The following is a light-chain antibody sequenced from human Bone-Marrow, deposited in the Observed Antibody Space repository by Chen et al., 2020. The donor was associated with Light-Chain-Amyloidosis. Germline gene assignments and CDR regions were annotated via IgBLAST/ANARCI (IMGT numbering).Light chain of an antibody. V-gene: IGLV1-40*01. CDR3: QSYDTRLRGSV. CDR2: GNS. Sequence: QSVLTQPPSVSGAPGQRVTITCTGSSSNIGAGYDVHWYQQLPGTAPKLLIYGNSNRPSGVPDRFSGSKSGSSASLAITGLRADDEADYYCQSYDTRLRGSVFGGGTRLTVL. CDR1: SSNIGAGYD. J-gene: IGLJ2*01.